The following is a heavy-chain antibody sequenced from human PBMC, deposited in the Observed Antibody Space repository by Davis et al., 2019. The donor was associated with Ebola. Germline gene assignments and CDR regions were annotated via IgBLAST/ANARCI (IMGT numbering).Heavy chain of an antibody. V-gene: IGHV3-30*18. CDR2: ISYDGSNK. CDR3: AKETRPLYIAVATHYGMDV. CDR1: GFTFSSYG. J-gene: IGHJ6*02. D-gene: IGHD6-19*01. Sequence: GESLKISCAASGFTFSSYGMHWVRQAPGKGLEWVAVISYDGSNKYYADSVKGRFTISRDNSKNTLYLQMNSLRAEDTAVYYCAKETRPLYIAVATHYGMDVWGQGTTVTVSS.